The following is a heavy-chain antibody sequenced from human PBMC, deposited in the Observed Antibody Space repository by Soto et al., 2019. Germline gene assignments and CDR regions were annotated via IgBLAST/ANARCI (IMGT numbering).Heavy chain of an antibody. CDR2: VHPMGNI. V-gene: IGHV4-31*03. D-gene: IGHD6-25*01. Sequence: QVQLQESGPGLVKPSQTLSLTCTVSGASVNSGLYLWNWIRQVPGKGLEWIGHVHPMGNIYYTPSLKSRFTMSMDTSNNQVSLQLNSLTVADTAVYYCVRGSDPYKCGFWGQGTLVTVSS. CDR1: GASVNSGLYL. CDR3: VRGSDPYKCGF. J-gene: IGHJ4*02.